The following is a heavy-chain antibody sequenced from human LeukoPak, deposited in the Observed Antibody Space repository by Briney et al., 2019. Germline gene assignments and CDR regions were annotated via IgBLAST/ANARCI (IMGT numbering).Heavy chain of an antibody. CDR3: ARAAGRYSSGWYYFDY. CDR1: GVSISTYY. Sequence: SETLSLTCTVSGVSISTYYWSWIRQPAGKGLEWIGRIYSSGNTNYNPSLKSRVTMSVDTSKNQFSLKLNSVTAADTAVYYCARAAGRYSSGWYYFDYWGQGTLVTVSS. D-gene: IGHD6-19*01. V-gene: IGHV4-4*07. CDR2: IYSSGNT. J-gene: IGHJ4*02.